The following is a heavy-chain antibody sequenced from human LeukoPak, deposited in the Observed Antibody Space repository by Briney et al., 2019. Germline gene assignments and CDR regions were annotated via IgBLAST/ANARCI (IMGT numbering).Heavy chain of an antibody. Sequence: SETLSLTCAVYGGSFSGYYWSWIRQPPGKGLEWIGEINHSGSTNYNPSLKSRVTISVDTSKNQFSLKLSSVTAADTAVYYCAIRGGNCSSTSCYGSTPGFGYWGQRTLVTVSS. J-gene: IGHJ4*02. CDR1: GGSFSGYY. CDR2: INHSGST. V-gene: IGHV4-34*01. CDR3: AIRGGNCSSTSCYGSTPGFGY. D-gene: IGHD2-2*01.